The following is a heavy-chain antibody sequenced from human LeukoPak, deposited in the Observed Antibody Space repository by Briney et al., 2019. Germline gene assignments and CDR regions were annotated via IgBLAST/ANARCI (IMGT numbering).Heavy chain of an antibody. CDR1: GYTLTELS. CDR2: FDPEDGET. J-gene: IGHJ4*02. CDR3: ATDGGSPDILAGYAPFDY. Sequence: GASVKVSCKVSGYTLTELSMDWVRQAPGKGLEWMGGFDPEDGETIYAQKFQGRVTMTEDTSTDTAYMEPSSLRPEDTAVYYYATDGGSPDILAGYAPFDYWGQGTLVTVSS. V-gene: IGHV1-24*01. D-gene: IGHD3-9*01.